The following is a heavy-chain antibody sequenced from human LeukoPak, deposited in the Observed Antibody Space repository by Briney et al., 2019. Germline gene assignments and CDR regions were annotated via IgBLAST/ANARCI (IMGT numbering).Heavy chain of an antibody. D-gene: IGHD1-14*01. Sequence: GGSLRLSCAASGFSFSSYGMGWVRRAPGKGLEWVSAIISGSGGTTFYADSVKGRSTISRDNSENTLYLQMNSLRAEDTAVYYCARDPGGANLDYWGQGTLVTVSS. CDR2: IISGSGGTT. J-gene: IGHJ4*02. V-gene: IGHV3-23*01. CDR1: GFSFSSYG. CDR3: ARDPGGANLDY.